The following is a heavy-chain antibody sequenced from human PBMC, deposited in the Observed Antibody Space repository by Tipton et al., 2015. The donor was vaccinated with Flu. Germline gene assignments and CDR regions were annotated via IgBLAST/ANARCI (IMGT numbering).Heavy chain of an antibody. CDR3: ARDRVVGAASGYYYSYYGMDV. Sequence: SLRLSCGASGFTFSSYAMSWVRQVPGKGLEWVSVISGSGGSTYYADSVKGRFTISRDNSQTTLYLQMNSLRVEDTAVYYCARDRVVGAASGYYYSYYGMDVWGQGTTLTVSS. CDR2: ISGSGGST. V-gene: IGHV3-23*01. CDR1: GFTFSSYA. J-gene: IGHJ6*02. D-gene: IGHD1-26*01.